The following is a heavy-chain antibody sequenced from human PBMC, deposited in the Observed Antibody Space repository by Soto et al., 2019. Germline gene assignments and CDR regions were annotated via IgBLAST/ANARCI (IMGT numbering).Heavy chain of an antibody. CDR2: INPNSGGT. CDR3: ARDRPVVPAAPGAGGRYYYYGMDV. V-gene: IGHV1-2*04. Sequence: QVQLVQSGAEVKKPGASVKVSCKASGYTFTGYYMHWVRQAPGQGLEWMGWINPNSGGTNYAQKFQGWVTMTRDTSISTAYMELSRLRSDDTAVYYCARDRPVVPAAPGAGGRYYYYGMDVWGQGTTVTVSS. J-gene: IGHJ6*02. CDR1: GYTFTGYY. D-gene: IGHD2-2*01.